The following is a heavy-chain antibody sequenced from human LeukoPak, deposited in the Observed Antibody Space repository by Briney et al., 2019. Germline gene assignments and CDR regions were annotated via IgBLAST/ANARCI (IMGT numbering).Heavy chain of an antibody. CDR3: ARDGQWPLTA. CDR2: INTNTGNP. Sequence: ASVKVSCKASGYIFTSYAMNWVRQAPGQGLEWMGWINTNTGNPTYVQGFTGRFVFSLDTSVSTAYLQINSLKTEDTAVYYCARDGQWPLTAWGQGTLVTVSS. V-gene: IGHV7-4-1*02. J-gene: IGHJ4*02. CDR1: GYIFTSYA. D-gene: IGHD6-19*01.